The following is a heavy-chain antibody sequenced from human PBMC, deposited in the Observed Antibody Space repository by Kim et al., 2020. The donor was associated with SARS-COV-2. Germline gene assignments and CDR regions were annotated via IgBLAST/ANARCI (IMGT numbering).Heavy chain of an antibody. CDR2: ISSSGSTI. J-gene: IGHJ1*01. CDR3: ARSPRGNLFQH. D-gene: IGHD2-15*01. Sequence: GGSLRLSCAASGFTFSSYEMNWVRQAPGKGLEWVSYISSSGSTIYYADSVKGRFTISRDNANNSLYLQMNSLRAEDTAVYYCARSPRGNLFQHWGQGTLVTVSS. V-gene: IGHV3-48*03. CDR1: GFTFSSYE.